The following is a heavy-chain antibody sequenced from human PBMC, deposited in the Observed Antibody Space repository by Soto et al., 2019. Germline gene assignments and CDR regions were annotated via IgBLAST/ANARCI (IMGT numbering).Heavy chain of an antibody. Sequence: SETLSLTCTVSGGSISSYYWSWIRQPPGKGLEWIGYIYYSGSTNYNPSLKSRFTISVDTSRNQFSLKLSSVTAADTAVYYCANSQTTVTGYNWFDPWGQGTLVTVSS. D-gene: IGHD4-17*01. CDR2: IYYSGST. CDR3: ANSQTTVTGYNWFDP. J-gene: IGHJ5*02. V-gene: IGHV4-59*01. CDR1: GGSISSYY.